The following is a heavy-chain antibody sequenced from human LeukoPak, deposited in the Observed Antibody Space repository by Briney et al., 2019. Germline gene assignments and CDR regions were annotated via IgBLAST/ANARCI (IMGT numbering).Heavy chain of an antibody. J-gene: IGHJ4*02. D-gene: IGHD1-26*01. CDR2: ISGSGGST. CDR3: AKVESYYSYYFDY. Sequence: GGSLRLSCAASGFTFSSYGMSWDRQAPGKGLEWVSAISGSGGSTYYADSVKGRFTISRDNSKNTLYLQMNSLRAEDTAVYYCAKVESYYSYYFDYWGQGTLVTVSS. V-gene: IGHV3-23*01. CDR1: GFTFSSYG.